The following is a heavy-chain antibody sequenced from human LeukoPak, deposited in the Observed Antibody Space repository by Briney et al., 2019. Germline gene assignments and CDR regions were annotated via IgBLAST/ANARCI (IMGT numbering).Heavy chain of an antibody. J-gene: IGHJ2*01. D-gene: IGHD4-23*01. V-gene: IGHV4-59*01. Sequence: SETLSLTCTVSGGSISSYYWSWIRQPPGKGLEWIGYIYYSGSTNYNPSLKSRVTISVDTSKNQFSLKLSSVTAADTAVYYCAREVITPWYFDLWGRGTLVTVSS. CDR1: GGSISSYY. CDR2: IYYSGST. CDR3: AREVITPWYFDL.